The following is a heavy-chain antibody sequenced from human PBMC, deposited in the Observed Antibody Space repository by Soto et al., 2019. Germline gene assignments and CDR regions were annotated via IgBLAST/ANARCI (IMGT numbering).Heavy chain of an antibody. CDR1: GFTFSDSY. CDR3: AKDSAFDY. V-gene: IGHV3-11*04. Sequence: GGSLRLSCAASGFTFSDSYMSWIRQAPGKGLEWISYVTFSGNTVYYADSLKGRFTISRDNAKNSLYLQMNSLRAEDTAVYYCAKDSAFDYWGQGTLVTVSS. CDR2: VTFSGNTV. J-gene: IGHJ4*02.